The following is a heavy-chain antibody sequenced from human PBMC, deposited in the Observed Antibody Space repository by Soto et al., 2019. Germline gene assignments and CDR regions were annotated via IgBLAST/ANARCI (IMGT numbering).Heavy chain of an antibody. J-gene: IGHJ5*02. V-gene: IGHV3-21*01. Sequence: GGSLRLSCAASGFTFSSYSMNWVRQAPGKGLEWVSSISSSSSYTYYADSVKGRFTISRDNAKNSLYLQMNSLRAEDTAVYYCARDSPMNTQPSRNWFDPWGQGTLVTVSS. CDR2: ISSSSSYT. CDR3: ARDSPMNTQPSRNWFDP. CDR1: GFTFSSYS.